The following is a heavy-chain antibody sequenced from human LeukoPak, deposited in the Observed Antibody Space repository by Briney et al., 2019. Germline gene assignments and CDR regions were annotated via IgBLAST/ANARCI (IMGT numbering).Heavy chain of an antibody. J-gene: IGHJ4*02. CDR2: INPNSGGT. Sequence: ASVKVSCKASGYTFTGYYMHWVRQAPGQGLEWMGWINPNSGGTNYAQKFQGRVTMTRDTSISTAYMELSRLRSDDTAVYYCARAGINVDTAITLDYWGQGTLVTVSS. CDR1: GYTFTGYY. V-gene: IGHV1-2*02. CDR3: ARAGINVDTAITLDY. D-gene: IGHD5-18*01.